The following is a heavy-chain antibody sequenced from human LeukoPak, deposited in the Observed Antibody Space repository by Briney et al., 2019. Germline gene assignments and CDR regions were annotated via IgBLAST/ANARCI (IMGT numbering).Heavy chain of an antibody. V-gene: IGHV3-21*04. J-gene: IGHJ4*02. CDR1: GFTFSSYS. CDR3: ARRAGAYSHPYDY. D-gene: IGHD4-17*01. Sequence: PGGSLRLSCAASGFTFSSYSMNWVRQAPGKGLEWDSSISSSSSYIYYADSVKGRFTISRDNAMHTLYLQMNSLRAEDTAVYYCARRAGAYSHPYDYWGEGTLVTVSS. CDR2: ISSSSSYI.